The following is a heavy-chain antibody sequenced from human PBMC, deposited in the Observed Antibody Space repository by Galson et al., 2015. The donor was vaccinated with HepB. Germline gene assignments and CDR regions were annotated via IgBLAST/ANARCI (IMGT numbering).Heavy chain of an antibody. CDR2: VYHSGTT. CDR3: ATTPRSGGSLEAFDI. V-gene: IGHV4-4*01. D-gene: IGHD2-15*01. Sequence: ETLSLTCAVSGGSISSDYWWNWVRQPPGKGLEWIGEVYHSGTTNYNPSLKSRVTMSVDESNNQFSLMLTSVTAADTALYFCATTPRSGGSLEAFDIGGQGTMATVSS. CDR1: GGSISSDYW. J-gene: IGHJ3*02.